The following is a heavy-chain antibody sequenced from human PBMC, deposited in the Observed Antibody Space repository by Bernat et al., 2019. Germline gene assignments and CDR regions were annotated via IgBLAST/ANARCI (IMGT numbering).Heavy chain of an antibody. CDR3: GLSQWLVKEIDY. J-gene: IGHJ4*02. Sequence: QVQLVESGGGAVQPGRSLRLSCAASGFTFSSYAMHWVRQAPGNGLEWVAVISYDGSNKYYADSVKGRFTLSRDNSKNTLYLQMNSLRAEDTAVYYCGLSQWLVKEIDYWGQGTLVTVSS. CDR1: GFTFSSYA. V-gene: IGHV3-30-3*01. CDR2: ISYDGSNK. D-gene: IGHD6-19*01.